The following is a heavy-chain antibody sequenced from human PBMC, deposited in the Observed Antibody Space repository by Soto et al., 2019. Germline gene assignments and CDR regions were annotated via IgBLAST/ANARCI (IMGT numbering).Heavy chain of an antibody. CDR2: IYYSGST. Sequence: SETLSLTCTVSGGSISSGDYYWSWIRQPPGKGLEWIGYIYYSGSTYYNPSLKSRVTISVDTSKNQFSLKLSSVTAADTAVYYCARGWGYCSGGSCYKDYYYMDVWGKGTTVTV. CDR1: GGSISSGDYY. D-gene: IGHD2-15*01. J-gene: IGHJ6*03. V-gene: IGHV4-30-4*01. CDR3: ARGWGYCSGGSCYKDYYYMDV.